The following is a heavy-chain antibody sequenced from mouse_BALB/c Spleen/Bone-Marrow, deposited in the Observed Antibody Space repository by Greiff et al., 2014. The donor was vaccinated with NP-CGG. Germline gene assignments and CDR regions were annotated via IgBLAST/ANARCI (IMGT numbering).Heavy chain of an antibody. D-gene: IGHD1-1*01. CDR2: IIPFNDGT. J-gene: IGHJ2*01. Sequence: EVQLQQSGPELVRPGASVKMSCKASGYTFTDYVIHWVKQKPGQGLEWIGYIIPFNDGTKYNEKFKGKATLTSDKSSTTTYMELSSLTSEGSAVYFCARWDYGTRFYFDYWGQGTTLTVSS. CDR3: ARWDYGTRFYFDY. V-gene: IGHV1-14*01. CDR1: GYTFTDYV.